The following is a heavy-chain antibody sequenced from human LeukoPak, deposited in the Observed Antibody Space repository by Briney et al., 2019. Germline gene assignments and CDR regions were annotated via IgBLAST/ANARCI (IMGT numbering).Heavy chain of an antibody. V-gene: IGHV3-23*01. D-gene: IGHD3-9*01. CDR2: ISGSAGNT. J-gene: IGHJ4*02. Sequence: GGSLRLSCAASGFSFSNYATSWVRQAPGKGLEWVSAISGSAGNTYYADSVKGRFTISRVNSKNTVYLQMNSLRAEDTAIYYCAKAGSYDILTAYFLADYWGQGTLVIVSS. CDR3: AKAGSYDILTAYFLADY. CDR1: GFSFSNYA.